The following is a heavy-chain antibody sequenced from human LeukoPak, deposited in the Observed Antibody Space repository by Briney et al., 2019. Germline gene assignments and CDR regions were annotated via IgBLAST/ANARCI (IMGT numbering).Heavy chain of an antibody. CDR1: GGTFSNYA. Sequence: SVKVSCKASGGTFSNYAISWVRQAPGQGLEWMGRIIPILGIANYAQKFQGRVTITADKSTSTAYMELSSLRSEDTAVYYCASSTITGTNNWFDPWGQGTLVTVSS. J-gene: IGHJ5*02. D-gene: IGHD1-7*01. CDR3: ASSTITGTNNWFDP. CDR2: IIPILGIA. V-gene: IGHV1-69*04.